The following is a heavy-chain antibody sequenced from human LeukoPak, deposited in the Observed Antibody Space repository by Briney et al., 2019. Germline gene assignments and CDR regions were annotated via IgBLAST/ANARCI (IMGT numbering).Heavy chain of an antibody. CDR1: GGSISSYY. CDR3: ARIRSPGYYGSGSYYLD. CDR2: IYYSGST. D-gene: IGHD3-10*01. J-gene: IGHJ4*02. V-gene: IGHV4-39*07. Sequence: SETLSLTCTVSGGSISSYYWGWIRQPPGKGLEWIGSIYYSGSTYYNPSLKSRVTISVDTSKNQFSLKLSSVTAADTAVYYCARIRSPGYYGSGSYYLDWGQGTLVTVSS.